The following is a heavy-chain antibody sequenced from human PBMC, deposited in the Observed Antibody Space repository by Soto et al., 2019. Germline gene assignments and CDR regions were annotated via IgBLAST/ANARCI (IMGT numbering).Heavy chain of an antibody. CDR2: IKSKTDGGTT. D-gene: IGHD3-22*01. CDR3: TTEMTGDSSGSYYDY. V-gene: IGHV3-15*07. J-gene: IGHJ4*02. Sequence: GKGLEWVGRIKSKTDGGTTDDAAPLKGRFTISRDDSKNTLYMQMNSLKTEDTALYYCTTEMTGDSSGSYYDYWGQGTLVTVSS.